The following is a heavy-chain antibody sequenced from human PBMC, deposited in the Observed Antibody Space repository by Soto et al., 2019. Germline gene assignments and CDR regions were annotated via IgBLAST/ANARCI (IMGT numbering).Heavy chain of an antibody. CDR3: ARGGYYDILTGYPSPTPHFYY. Sequence: ASVKVSCKASGYTFTSYYMHWVRQAPGQGLEWMGIINPSGGSTSYAQKFQGRVTMTRDTSTSTVYMELSSLRSEDTAVYYCARGGYYDILTGYPSPTPHFYYWGQGTLVTVSS. V-gene: IGHV1-46*03. CDR1: GYTFTSYY. D-gene: IGHD3-9*01. J-gene: IGHJ4*02. CDR2: INPSGGST.